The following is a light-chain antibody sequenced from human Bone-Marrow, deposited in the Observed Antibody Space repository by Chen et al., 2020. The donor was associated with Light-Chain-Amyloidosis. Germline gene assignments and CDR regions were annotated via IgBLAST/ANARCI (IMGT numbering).Light chain of an antibody. Sequence: ILLTQSPGTLSLSPGERATLSCRASQSVASDYVAWYQQKPGQAPRLLIYDASSRAPGSPDRFRGRESGIDLTLTISRVEPEDFAGYYCKQYGSSPVTCGQGTKVEIK. CDR1: QSVASDY. J-gene: IGKJ1*01. CDR3: KQYGSSPVT. CDR2: DAS. V-gene: IGKV3-20*01.